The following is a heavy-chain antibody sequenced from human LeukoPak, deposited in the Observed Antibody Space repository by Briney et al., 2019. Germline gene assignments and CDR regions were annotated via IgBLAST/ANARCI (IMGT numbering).Heavy chain of an antibody. J-gene: IGHJ4*02. D-gene: IGHD2-2*01. V-gene: IGHV1-69*04. Sequence: ASVNCSCKATGDTSRSYGIRWVRQAPGQGLEWIGRFIPMLDLAVHPQKFQGRVTITADKSTNTAYMDLSSLTSEDTAIYYCARDLSFCSPSYFDYWGEGTLVTVSS. CDR1: GDTSRSYG. CDR2: FIPMLDLA. CDR3: ARDLSFCSPSYFDY.